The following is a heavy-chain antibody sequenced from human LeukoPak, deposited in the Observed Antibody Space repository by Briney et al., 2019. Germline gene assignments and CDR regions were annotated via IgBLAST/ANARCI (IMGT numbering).Heavy chain of an antibody. CDR3: ARGAYSSGWAYFDH. CDR2: ISFSVNTK. Sequence: GGSLRLSCAASGFTFSSYAMNWVRQAPGKGLEWVSYISFSVNTKYYGDSVKGRFTISRDNAKNSLYLHMDSLRAEDTAVYYCARGAYSSGWAYFDHWGQGTLVTVSS. CDR1: GFTFSSYA. V-gene: IGHV3-48*04. D-gene: IGHD6-19*01. J-gene: IGHJ4*02.